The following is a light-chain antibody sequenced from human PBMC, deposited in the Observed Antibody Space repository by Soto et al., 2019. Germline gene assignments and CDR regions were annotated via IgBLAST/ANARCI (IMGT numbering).Light chain of an antibody. J-gene: IGKJ1*01. Sequence: DIQMTQFPSTLSASVGDRVTSTCRASENINTWLAWYQQKSGKAPTLVIYDASSLESGVPSRFSGSGSGTEFTLTINSLQPDDFATYYCQQYKTYPLTFGQGTKVDIK. CDR1: ENINTW. CDR2: DAS. V-gene: IGKV1-5*01. CDR3: QQYKTYPLT.